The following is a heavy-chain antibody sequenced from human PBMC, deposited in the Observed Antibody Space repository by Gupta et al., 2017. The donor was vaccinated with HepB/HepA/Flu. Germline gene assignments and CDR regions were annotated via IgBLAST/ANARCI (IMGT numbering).Heavy chain of an antibody. CDR1: GFTFSDYF. CDR2: ISTSGRMA. J-gene: IGHJ4*02. V-gene: IGHV3-11*04. Sequence: QVHLVESGGGLVKPGGSLRLSCAASGFTFSDYFMSWIRQAPGKGLEWILYISTSGRMADDADSVKGRFTVSRDKANHSMKVIMDSLTAEDTAVDDCARGRRYGDYGGQGVLVTVYS. CDR3: ARGRRYGDY. D-gene: IGHD1-1*01.